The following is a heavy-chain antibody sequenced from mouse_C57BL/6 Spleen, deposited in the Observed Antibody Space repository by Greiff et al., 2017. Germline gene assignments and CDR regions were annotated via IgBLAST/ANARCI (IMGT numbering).Heavy chain of an antibody. CDR1: GFTFSNYW. CDR2: IRLKSDNYAT. J-gene: IGHJ2*01. Sequence: EVKVEESGGGLVQPGGSMKLSCVASGFTFSNYWMNWVRQSPEKGLEWVAQIRLKSDNYATNYAESVKGRFTVSRDDYKSIVYLQMNNLSAEDTGIYYCTGFGNGVRCDYWGQGTTLTVSS. D-gene: IGHD4-1*01. V-gene: IGHV6-3*01. CDR3: TGFGNGVRCDY.